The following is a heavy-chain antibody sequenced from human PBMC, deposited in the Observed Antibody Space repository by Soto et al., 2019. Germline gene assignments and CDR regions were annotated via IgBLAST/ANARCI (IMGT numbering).Heavy chain of an antibody. J-gene: IGHJ4*02. CDR2: RYYSEST. V-gene: IGHV4-31*03. Sequence: PSLTCTVSGGSITTGGYYWSWIRQLPGKGLEWIGHRYYSESTYYNPSLKSRVSISLDTSKNQFSLKLSFVTAADTAMYYCARTKCSGGSCYSWSLDYWGQGTPVTVSS. CDR3: ARTKCSGGSCYSWSLDY. D-gene: IGHD2-15*01. CDR1: GGSITTGGYY.